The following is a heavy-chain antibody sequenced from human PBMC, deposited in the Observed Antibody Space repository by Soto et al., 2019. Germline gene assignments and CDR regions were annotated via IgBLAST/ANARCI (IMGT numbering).Heavy chain of an antibody. Sequence: PGESLKISCKGSGYSFTSYWIGWVRQMPGKGLEWMGIIYPGDSDTRYSPSFQGQVTISADKSISTAYLQWSSLKASDTAMYYCARQSLILGFGELFGGMDVWGQGTTVTVSS. CDR3: ARQSLILGFGELFGGMDV. CDR1: GYSFTSYW. J-gene: IGHJ6*02. V-gene: IGHV5-51*01. CDR2: IYPGDSDT. D-gene: IGHD3-10*01.